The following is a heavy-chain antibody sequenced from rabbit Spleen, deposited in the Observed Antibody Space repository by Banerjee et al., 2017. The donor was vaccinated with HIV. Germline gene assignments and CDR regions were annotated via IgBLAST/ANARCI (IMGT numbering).Heavy chain of an antibody. CDR3: ARAIVPWLGLTRLDL. CDR2: INNNKGNI. V-gene: IGHV1S47*01. J-gene: IGHJ6*01. D-gene: IGHD4-1*01. CDR1: GFDFSGYW. Sequence: QEQLEESGGGLVQPGGSLTLSCKGSGFDFSGYWMSWVRQAPGKGLEWIGIINNNKGNIEYASWVNARFSISRDNAQNTVFLQMNSLTAADTATYFCARAIVPWLGLTRLDLWGPGTLVTVS.